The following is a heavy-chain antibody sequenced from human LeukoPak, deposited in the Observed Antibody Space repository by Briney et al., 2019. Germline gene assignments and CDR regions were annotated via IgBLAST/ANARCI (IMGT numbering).Heavy chain of an antibody. J-gene: IGHJ6*02. Sequence: SETLSLTCTVSGGSLSSYYWSWLRQPAGKGLEWIGRIYTSGSTNYNPSLKSRVTMSVDTSKNQFSLKLSSVTAADTAVYYCARSFGRKDYYGMDVWGQGTTVTVS. CDR1: GGSLSSYY. V-gene: IGHV4-4*07. CDR2: IYTSGST. D-gene: IGHD3-10*01. CDR3: ARSFGRKDYYGMDV.